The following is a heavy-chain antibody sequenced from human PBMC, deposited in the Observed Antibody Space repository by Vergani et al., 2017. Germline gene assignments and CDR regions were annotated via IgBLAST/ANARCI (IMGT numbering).Heavy chain of an antibody. Sequence: QVQLVASGGGLVRPGGSLRLSCAASGFIFSDYYMTWIRQTPGKGLEWLAHISDGGETKMYAESLKGRFTVSRDNTKNLLILQMKTLKVDDTATYYCGRKQSPASLMDKPIDIRGQGTLVNVSS. CDR2: ISDGGETK. CDR1: GFIFSDYY. D-gene: IGHD1/OR15-1a*01. V-gene: IGHV3-11*01. J-gene: IGHJ4*02. CDR3: GRKQSPASLMDKPIDI.